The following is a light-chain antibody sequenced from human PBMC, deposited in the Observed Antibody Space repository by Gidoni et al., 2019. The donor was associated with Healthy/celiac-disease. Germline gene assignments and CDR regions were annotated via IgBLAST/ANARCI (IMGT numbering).Light chain of an antibody. CDR3: QQYNNWPRT. Sequence: EIVMTQSPATLSVSPGERAALSCRASQNVRSNLAWYRQKPGQAPRLLIYDGSTRATGIPARFSGSGSGTQSTLTISNLQSEDFAVYYCQQYNNWPRTFGQGTKVEI. CDR1: QNVRSN. V-gene: IGKV3-15*01. J-gene: IGKJ1*01. CDR2: DGS.